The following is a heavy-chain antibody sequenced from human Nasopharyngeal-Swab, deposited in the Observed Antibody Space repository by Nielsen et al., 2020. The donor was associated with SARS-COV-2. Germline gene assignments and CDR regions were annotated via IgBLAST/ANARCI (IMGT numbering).Heavy chain of an antibody. D-gene: IGHD5-12*01. CDR1: GGSVSSDNYY. CDR3: ASGRGWLPDT. J-gene: IGHJ5*02. Sequence: GSLRLSCTVSGGSVSSDNYYWSWIRRSPGKGLEWIGYIYYSGSTNYNPSLKSRVTISVDSSKKQFSLRLTSVTAADTAVYYCASGRGWLPDTWGQGTLVTVSS. V-gene: IGHV4-61*01. CDR2: IYYSGST.